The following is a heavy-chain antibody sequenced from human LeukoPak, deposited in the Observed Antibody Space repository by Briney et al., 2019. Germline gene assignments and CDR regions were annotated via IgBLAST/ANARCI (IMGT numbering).Heavy chain of an antibody. CDR1: GGAITSHY. V-gene: IGHV4-59*11. Sequence: SETLSLTCTVSGGAITSHYWTWIRQSPVKGLEWFGDISNSGSTSYNPSLKSRVTVSIDTSKNQFSLKLSSVTAADTAVYYCGRDALVGYFSYYYMDVWGKGTTATVSS. J-gene: IGHJ6*03. CDR3: GRDALVGYFSYYYMDV. D-gene: IGHD2-15*01. CDR2: ISNSGST.